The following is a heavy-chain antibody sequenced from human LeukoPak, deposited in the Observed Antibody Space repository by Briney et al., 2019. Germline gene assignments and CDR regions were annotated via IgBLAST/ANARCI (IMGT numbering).Heavy chain of an antibody. CDR2: IYTSGST. V-gene: IGHV4-4*07. Sequence: SETLSLTCTVSGGSISSHYWSWIRQPPGKGLEWIGRIYTSGSTNYNPSLKSRVTMSVDTSKNQFSLKLSSVTAADTAVYYCAREPTYIVATIIRWFDPWGQGTLVTVSS. J-gene: IGHJ5*02. CDR3: AREPTYIVATIIRWFDP. D-gene: IGHD5-12*01. CDR1: GGSISSHY.